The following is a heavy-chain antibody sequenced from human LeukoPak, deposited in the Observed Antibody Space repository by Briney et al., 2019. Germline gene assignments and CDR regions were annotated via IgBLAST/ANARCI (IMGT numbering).Heavy chain of an antibody. V-gene: IGHV4-59*12. CDR3: AREGPGDYDSSGTMGWFDP. Sequence: SETLSLTCTVSGGSINSYYWSWIRQPPGKGLEWIGYIYYSGSTNYNPSLKSRVTISVDRSKNQFSLKLSSVTAADTAVYYCAREGPGDYDSSGTMGWFDPWGQGTLVTVSS. CDR2: IYYSGST. D-gene: IGHD3-22*01. CDR1: GGSINSYY. J-gene: IGHJ5*02.